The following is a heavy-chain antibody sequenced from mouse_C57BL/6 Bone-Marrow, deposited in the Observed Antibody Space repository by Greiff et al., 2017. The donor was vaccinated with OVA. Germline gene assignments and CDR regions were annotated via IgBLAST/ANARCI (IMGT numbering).Heavy chain of an antibody. CDR3: ARDQYSNYDYWCFDV. Sequence: EVQLQQSGPGMVKPSQSLSLTCTVTGYSITSGYDWHWIRHFPGNKLEWMGYISYSGSTNYNPSLKSRISITHDTSKNHFFLKLNSVTTEDTATYYCARDQYSNYDYWCFDVWGTGTTVTVSS. J-gene: IGHJ1*03. V-gene: IGHV3-1*01. CDR2: ISYSGST. D-gene: IGHD2-5*01. CDR1: GYSITSGYD.